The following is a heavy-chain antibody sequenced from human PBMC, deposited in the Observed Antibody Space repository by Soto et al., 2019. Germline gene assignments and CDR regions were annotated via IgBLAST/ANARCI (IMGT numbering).Heavy chain of an antibody. CDR3: ATAAPAFSLYSSSRGYWFDP. D-gene: IGHD6-13*01. J-gene: IGHJ5*02. V-gene: IGHV1-24*01. CDR2: FDPEDGET. CDR1: GYTLTELS. Sequence: ASVKVSCKVSGYTLTELSMHLVRQAPGKGLEWMGGFDPEDGETIYAQKFQGRVTMTEDTSTDTAYMELSSLRSEDTAVYYCATAAPAFSLYSSSRGYWFDPWGQGTLVTVSS.